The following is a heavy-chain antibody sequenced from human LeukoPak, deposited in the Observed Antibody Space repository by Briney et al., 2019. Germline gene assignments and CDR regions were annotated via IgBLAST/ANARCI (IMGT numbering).Heavy chain of an antibody. V-gene: IGHV3-48*01. CDR1: GFTFSDYT. J-gene: IGHJ4*02. Sequence: GGSLRLSCAASGFTFSDYTMNWVRQAPGKGLEWVSYISSSGSTIYYADSVKGRFTISRDNAKNSLSLQMNSLRAEDTAVYYCARDRDDYGDYLNCDYWGQGTLVTVSS. CDR3: ARDRDDYGDYLNCDY. CDR2: ISSSGSTI. D-gene: IGHD4-17*01.